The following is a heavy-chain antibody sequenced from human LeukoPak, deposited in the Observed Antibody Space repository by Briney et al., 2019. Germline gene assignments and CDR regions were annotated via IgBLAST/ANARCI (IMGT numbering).Heavy chain of an antibody. CDR3: ARVRGEEY. CDR1: GFTFSDHY. V-gene: IGHV3-72*01. J-gene: IGHJ4*02. CDR2: IRKKTNSYST. D-gene: IGHD2-21*01. Sequence: GGSLRLSCAASGFTFSDHYMDWVRQAPGKGLEWVGRIRKKTNSYSTDYAASVKGRFTISRDDSKNSLYLQMNSLKTDDTAVYYCARVRGEEYWGQGTLVTVSS.